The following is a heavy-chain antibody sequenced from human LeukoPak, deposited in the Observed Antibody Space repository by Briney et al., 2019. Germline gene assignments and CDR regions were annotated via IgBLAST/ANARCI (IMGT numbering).Heavy chain of an antibody. CDR1: GYTFTSYG. CDR2: ISAYNGNT. CDR3: ARDYYDSSGYGVGIDY. V-gene: IGHV1-18*01. D-gene: IGHD3-22*01. J-gene: IGHJ4*02. Sequence: GASVKVSCKASGYTFTSYGISWVRQAPGQGLEWMGWISAYNGNTNYAQKLQGRVTMTTDTSTSTAYMELRSLRSDDTAVYYCARDYYDSSGYGVGIDYWGQGTLVTVSS.